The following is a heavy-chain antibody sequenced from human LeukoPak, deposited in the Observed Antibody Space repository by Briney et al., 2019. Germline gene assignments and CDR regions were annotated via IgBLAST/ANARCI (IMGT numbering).Heavy chain of an antibody. CDR2: ISGSGGST. CDR1: GGSFSGYY. CDR3: AKERWTTTAFDY. D-gene: IGHD4-23*01. Sequence: ETLSLTCAVYGGSFSGYYWTWIRQAPGKGLEWVSAISGSGGSTYYADSVKGRFTISRDNSKNTLYLQMNSLRAEDTAVYYCAKERWTTTAFDYWGQGTLVTVSS. V-gene: IGHV3-23*01. J-gene: IGHJ4*02.